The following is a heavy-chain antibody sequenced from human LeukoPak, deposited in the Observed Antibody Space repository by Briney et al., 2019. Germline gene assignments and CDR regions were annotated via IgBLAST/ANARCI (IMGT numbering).Heavy chain of an antibody. CDR3: ARLYYYDSSGYYLYFDY. CDR1: GGSFSGYY. J-gene: IGHJ4*02. V-gene: IGHV4-34*01. Sequence: KSSETLSLTCAVYGGSFSGYYWSWIRQPPGKGLEWFGEINHSGSTNYNPSLKSRVTISVDTSKNQFSLKLSSVTAADTAVYYCARLYYYDSSGYYLYFDYWGQGTLVTVSS. CDR2: INHSGST. D-gene: IGHD3-22*01.